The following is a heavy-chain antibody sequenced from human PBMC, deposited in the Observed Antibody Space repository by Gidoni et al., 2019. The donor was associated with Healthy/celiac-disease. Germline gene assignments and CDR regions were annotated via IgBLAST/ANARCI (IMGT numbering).Heavy chain of an antibody. V-gene: IGHV4-34*01. D-gene: IGHD6-13*01. CDR2: INHSGST. CDR3: ARGRSGYSSSWYGY. J-gene: IGHJ4*02. CDR1: GGSFSGYY. Sequence: QVQLQQWGAGLLKPSETLSLTCAVYGGSFSGYYWSWIRQPPGKGLEWIGEINHSGSTNYNPSLKSRVTISVDTSKNQFSLKLSSVTAADTAVYYCARGRSGYSSSWYGYWGQGTLVTVSS.